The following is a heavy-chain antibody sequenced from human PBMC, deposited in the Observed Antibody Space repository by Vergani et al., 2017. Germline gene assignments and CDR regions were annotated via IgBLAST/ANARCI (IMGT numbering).Heavy chain of an antibody. J-gene: IGHJ6*03. V-gene: IGHV3-30*03. CDR1: GFTFSSYG. D-gene: IGHD1-26*01. Sequence: QVQLVESGGGVVQPGRSLRLSCAASGFTFSSYGMHWVRQAPGKGLEWVAVISYDGSNKYYADSVKGRFTISRDNSKNTLYLQMNSLRAEDTAVYYCARGGSLPYYYYYYMDVWGKGTTVTVSS. CDR3: ARGGSLPYYYYYYMDV. CDR2: ISYDGSNK.